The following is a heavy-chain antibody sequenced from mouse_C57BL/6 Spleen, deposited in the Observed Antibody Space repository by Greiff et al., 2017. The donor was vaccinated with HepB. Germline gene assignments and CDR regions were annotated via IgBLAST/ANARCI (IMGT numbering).Heavy chain of an antibody. CDR1: GYTFTSYW. CDR2: IYPSDSET. V-gene: IGHV1-61*01. CDR3: ARSGGAGFYAMDY. Sequence: VQLQQPGAELVRPGSSVKLSCKASGYTFTSYWMDWVKQRPGQGLEWIGNIYPSDSETHYNQKFKDKATLTVDKSSSTAYMQLSSLTSEDSAVYYCARSGGAGFYAMDYWGQGTSVTVSS. D-gene: IGHD3-3*01. J-gene: IGHJ4*01.